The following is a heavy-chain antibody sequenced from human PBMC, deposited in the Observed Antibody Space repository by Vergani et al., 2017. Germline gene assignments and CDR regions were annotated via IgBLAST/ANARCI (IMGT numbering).Heavy chain of an antibody. J-gene: IGHJ4*02. Sequence: QVQLVESGGGVVQPGRSLRLSCAASGFTFSSYAMHWVRHAPGKGLEWVAVISYDGSNKYYADSVTGRFTISRDNSKNTLYLQMNSLRAEDTAVYYCARESMDSSGLRGFYYWGQGTLVTVSS. CDR1: GFTFSSYA. CDR2: ISYDGSNK. D-gene: IGHD3-22*01. CDR3: ARESMDSSGLRGFYY. V-gene: IGHV3-30-3*01.